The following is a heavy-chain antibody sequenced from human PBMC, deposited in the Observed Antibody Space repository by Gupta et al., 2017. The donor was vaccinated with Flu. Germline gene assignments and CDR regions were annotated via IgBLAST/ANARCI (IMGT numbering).Heavy chain of an antibody. CDR1: GFTFSSYW. J-gene: IGHJ4*02. D-gene: IGHD2-15*01. CDR2: ISSDGSSS. V-gene: IGHV3-74*01. CDR3: ASSYFLLPPANY. Sequence: EVQLVESGGGLVQPGGSLRLSCAASGFTFSSYWMHWVRQAPGKGLVWVSSISSDGSSSSYADSVKGRFTISRDNAKNTLYLQMNSLRAEDTAVYYCASSYFLLPPANYWGQGTLVTVSS.